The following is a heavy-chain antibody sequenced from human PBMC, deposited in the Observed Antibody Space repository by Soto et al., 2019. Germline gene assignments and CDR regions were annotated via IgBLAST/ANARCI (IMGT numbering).Heavy chain of an antibody. CDR1: GFTLGSHR. V-gene: IGHV3-74*01. CDR3: ATVFDL. Sequence: DVQLVESGGGLVQPGGSLRVSCAASGFTLGSHRIHWVRQAPGKGLEWVSRIDTDGGGTSYADSVKGRFTISTDNAKNTVYLQMNGLRAEDTAVYYCATVFDLWGQRILVTVSS. J-gene: IGHJ5*02. CDR2: IDTDGGGT.